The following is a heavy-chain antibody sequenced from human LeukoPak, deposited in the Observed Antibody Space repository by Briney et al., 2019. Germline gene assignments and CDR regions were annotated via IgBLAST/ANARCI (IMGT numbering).Heavy chain of an antibody. CDR1: GFTFSSYG. Sequence: GGSLRLSCAASGFTFSSYGMHWVRQAPGKGLEWVAVISYDGSNKYYADSVKGRFTISRDNSKNTLYLQMNSLKTEDTAVYYCTTVSSGYYDFWSGYYGSVDYWGQGTLVTVSS. D-gene: IGHD3-3*01. J-gene: IGHJ4*02. V-gene: IGHV3-30*03. CDR3: TTVSSGYYDFWSGYYGSVDY. CDR2: ISYDGSNK.